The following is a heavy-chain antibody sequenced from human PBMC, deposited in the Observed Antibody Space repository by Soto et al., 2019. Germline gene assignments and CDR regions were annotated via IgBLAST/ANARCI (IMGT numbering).Heavy chain of an antibody. CDR1: GFTYSSYW. CDR2: IKQDGIEK. Sequence: GASLRLSCAASGFTYSSYWLNWVRQAPGKWLDWLANIKQDGIEKYYVDSVKGRCTISRDIAKISLYLQMNSLRAEDTAVYYSARDSRGLRQYSYGIHVAGKATT. CDR3: ARDSRGLRQYSYGIHV. J-gene: IGHJ6*04. V-gene: IGHV3-7*03. D-gene: IGHD6-13*01.